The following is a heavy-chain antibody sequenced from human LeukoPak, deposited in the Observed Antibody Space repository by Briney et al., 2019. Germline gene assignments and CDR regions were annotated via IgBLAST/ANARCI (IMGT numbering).Heavy chain of an antibody. Sequence: PGRSLRLSCAASGFTFSSYAMHWVRQAPGKGLEWVAVISYDGSNKHYADSVKGRFTISRDNSKNTLYLQMNSLRAEDTAVYYCASNCGDCPRRLSYYYGMDVWGQGTTVTVSS. J-gene: IGHJ6*02. V-gene: IGHV3-30*04. CDR3: ASNCGDCPRRLSYYYGMDV. CDR1: GFTFSSYA. D-gene: IGHD2-21*02. CDR2: ISYDGSNK.